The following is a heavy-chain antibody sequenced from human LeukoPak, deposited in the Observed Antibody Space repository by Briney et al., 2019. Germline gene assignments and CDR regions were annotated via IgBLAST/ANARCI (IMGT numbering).Heavy chain of an antibody. Sequence: GGSLRLSCAASGFTFSSYAMSWVRQAPGKGLEWVSAISGSGDSTYYGDSVKGRFTISRDNSKNTLYLQMNSLRAEDTAVYYCAKSKRIAVAGTPIGYWGQGTLVTVSS. V-gene: IGHV3-23*01. CDR1: GFTFSSYA. J-gene: IGHJ4*02. CDR2: ISGSGDST. D-gene: IGHD6-19*01. CDR3: AKSKRIAVAGTPIGY.